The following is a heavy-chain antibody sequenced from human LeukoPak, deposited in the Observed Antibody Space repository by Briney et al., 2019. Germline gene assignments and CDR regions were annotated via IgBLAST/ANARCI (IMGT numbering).Heavy chain of an antibody. D-gene: IGHD3-3*01. J-gene: IGHJ4*02. CDR2: ISGSGGST. CDR3: AKDRRAIFGVVLDY. Sequence: GGSLRLSCAASGFTFSSYAMSWVRQAPGKGLEWVSAISGSGGSTYYADSVKGRFTISRDNSKNTLHLQMNSLRAEDTAVYYCAKDRRAIFGVVLDYWGQGTLVTVSS. V-gene: IGHV3-23*01. CDR1: GFTFSSYA.